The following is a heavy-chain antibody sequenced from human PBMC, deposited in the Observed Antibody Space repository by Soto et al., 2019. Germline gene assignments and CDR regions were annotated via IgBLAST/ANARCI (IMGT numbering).Heavy chain of an antibody. CDR2: INHSGST. J-gene: IGHJ4*02. V-gene: IGHV4-34*01. D-gene: IGHD6-19*01. Sequence: PSETLSLTCAVYGGSFSGYYWSWIRQPPGKGLEWIGEINHSGSTNYNPSLKSRVTISVDTSKNQFSLKLSSVTAADTAVYYCARVLSVSEQWLFPGIDRVNPYYFDYWGQGTLVTVSS. CDR3: ARVLSVSEQWLFPGIDRVNPYYFDY. CDR1: GGSFSGYY.